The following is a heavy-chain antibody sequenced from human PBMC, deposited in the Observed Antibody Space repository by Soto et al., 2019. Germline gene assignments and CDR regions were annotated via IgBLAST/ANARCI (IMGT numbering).Heavy chain of an antibody. Sequence: EVQFVESGGGLVQPGGSLKLSCAASGFTFSDSPMHWVRQASGKGLEWVGRIRSKANNYATAYAASVKGRFTISRDDSENTAYLKMNSLKTEDTAVYYCSSSRGGGDLYYSYMDVWGNGTTVTVSS. D-gene: IGHD2-21*02. V-gene: IGHV3-73*01. CDR2: IRSKANNYAT. J-gene: IGHJ6*03. CDR3: SSSRGGGDLYYSYMDV. CDR1: GFTFSDSP.